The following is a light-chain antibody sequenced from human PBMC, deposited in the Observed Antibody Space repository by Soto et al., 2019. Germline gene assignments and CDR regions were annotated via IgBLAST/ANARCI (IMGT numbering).Light chain of an antibody. CDR1: SSDVGGYNY. J-gene: IGLJ3*02. CDR3: SSYTSRNTWV. V-gene: IGLV2-14*01. Sequence: QAVVTQPASVSGSPGRSITISCTGASSDVGGYNYVSWYQHHPGKAPRLIIYEVSSRPSGVSHRFSGSKSGNTASLTISGLQAEDEADYYCSSYTSRNTWVFGGGTKVTVL. CDR2: EVS.